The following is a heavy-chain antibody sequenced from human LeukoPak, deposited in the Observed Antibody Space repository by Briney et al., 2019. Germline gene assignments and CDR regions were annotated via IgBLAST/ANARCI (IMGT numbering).Heavy chain of an antibody. D-gene: IGHD6-19*01. CDR3: VRGNPGWTLDL. V-gene: IGHV1-3*02. CDR2: TNAASGNT. CDR1: GYTFTTHP. Sequence: GASVKASCKASGYTFTTHPIHWVRQAPGQRLEWIGWTNAASGNTEYSRVFQGRVTITRDTSASIAYMEMSSLRSEDMAVYYCVRGNPGWTLDLWCQGTLVAVSS. J-gene: IGHJ5*02.